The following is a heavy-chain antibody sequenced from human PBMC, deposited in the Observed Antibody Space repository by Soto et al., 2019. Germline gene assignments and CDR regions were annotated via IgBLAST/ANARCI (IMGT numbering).Heavy chain of an antibody. Sequence: GSRGLSSADCRVTRRSYPVTWIRQAPGKGREWVSSLSGSGSSIYYADSVKGRFIISRDNSKNALYLPMNSLRVDDTAVYYCAKDFPVVVPAAAQGMDVWGHATTVTISS. V-gene: IGHV3-23*01. J-gene: IGHJ6*02. CDR3: AKDFPVVVPAAAQGMDV. CDR2: LSGSGSSI. CDR1: RVTRRSYP. D-gene: IGHD2-2*01.